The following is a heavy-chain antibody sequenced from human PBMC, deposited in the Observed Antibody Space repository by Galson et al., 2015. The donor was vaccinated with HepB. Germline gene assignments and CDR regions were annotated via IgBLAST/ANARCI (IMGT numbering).Heavy chain of an antibody. D-gene: IGHD4-11*01. V-gene: IGHV3-30*03. CDR1: GFTFSSYG. CDR2: ISYDGSNK. CDR3: ASLPTVTNEGVHY. Sequence: SLRLSCAASGFTFSSYGMHWVRQAPGKGLEWVAVISYDGSNKYYADSVKGRFTISRDNSKNTLYLQMNSLRAEDTAVYYCASLPTVTNEGVHYWGQGTLVTVSS. J-gene: IGHJ4*02.